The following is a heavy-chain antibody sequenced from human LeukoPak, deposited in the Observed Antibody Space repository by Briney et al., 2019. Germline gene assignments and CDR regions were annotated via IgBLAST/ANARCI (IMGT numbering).Heavy chain of an antibody. Sequence: SETLSLTCAVYGGSFSGYYWSWIRQPPGKGLEWIGEINHSGSTYYNPSLKSRLTISVDTSKNQFSLKLSSVTAADTAVYYCALGSYDSSGYYLDYWGQGTLVTVSS. CDR3: ALGSYDSSGYYLDY. J-gene: IGHJ4*02. V-gene: IGHV4-34*01. CDR2: INHSGST. D-gene: IGHD3-22*01. CDR1: GGSFSGYY.